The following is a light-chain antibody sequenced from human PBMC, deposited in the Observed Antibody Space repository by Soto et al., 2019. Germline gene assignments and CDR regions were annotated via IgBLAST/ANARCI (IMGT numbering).Light chain of an antibody. CDR2: SHN. CDR1: SSNIGSSP. CDR3: AAWDDSLNGVV. Sequence: QSVLTQPPSASGTPGQRVTISCSGSSSNIGSSPVNWYQQLPGTAPKLLIYSHNQRPSGVPDRFSGSKSGTSASLAISGLQSEDEADYYCAAWDDSLNGVVFGGGTKLTVL. V-gene: IGLV1-44*01. J-gene: IGLJ2*01.